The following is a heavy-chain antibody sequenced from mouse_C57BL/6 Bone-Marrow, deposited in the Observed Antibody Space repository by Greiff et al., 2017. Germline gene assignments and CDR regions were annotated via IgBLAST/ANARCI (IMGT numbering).Heavy chain of an antibody. J-gene: IGHJ2*01. CDR3: TTYYGRGLFDY. Sequence: EVQLQQSGAELVRPGASVKLSCTASGFNIKDDYMHWVKQRPEQGLEWIGWIDPENGDTEYASKFQGKATITADTSSNTAYLQLSSLTSEDTAVYYCTTYYGRGLFDYWGQGTTLTVSS. CDR2: IDPENGDT. D-gene: IGHD1-1*01. V-gene: IGHV14-4*01. CDR1: GFNIKDDY.